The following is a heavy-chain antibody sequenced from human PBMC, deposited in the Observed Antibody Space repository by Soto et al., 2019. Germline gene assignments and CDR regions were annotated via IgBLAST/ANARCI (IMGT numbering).Heavy chain of an antibody. J-gene: IGHJ5*01. Sequence: SETLSLTCTLSGGSVRAPDWWNWVRQSPDKGLEWIAEVHISGHSNYNPSLRSRVSVSIDSSKNQSYLNLNSVTAADTAIYYCARVRQGCSANNCYFDPWGQGTQVT. D-gene: IGHD1-1*01. CDR2: VHISGHS. CDR1: GGSVRAPDW. CDR3: ARVRQGCSANNCYFDP. V-gene: IGHV4-4*02.